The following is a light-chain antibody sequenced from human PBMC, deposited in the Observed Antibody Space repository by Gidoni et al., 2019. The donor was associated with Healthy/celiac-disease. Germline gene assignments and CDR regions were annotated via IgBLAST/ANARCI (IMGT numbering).Light chain of an antibody. CDR3: QQRSNWPLT. CDR2: DAS. CDR1: QIVSSY. V-gene: IGKV3-11*01. Sequence: IGFTPYPATQYLSPVERATLSCRAIQIVSSYLAWYQQKPGQAPRLLIYDASNRATGIPARFSGIGSGTDFTLTISSLEPEDFAVYYCQQRSNWPLTFGGGTKVEIK. J-gene: IGKJ4*01.